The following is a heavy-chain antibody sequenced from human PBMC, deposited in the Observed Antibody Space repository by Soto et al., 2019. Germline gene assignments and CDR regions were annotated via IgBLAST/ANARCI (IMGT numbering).Heavy chain of an antibody. CDR2: IHPVDGNT. Sequence: GASVKVSCKASGHPFNTYKIHWVRQAPGQGLEWLGWIHPVDGNTKYSERLQGRVTINWDTSASTAYMELTSLRFEDTAVYYCARDEDYWGQGALVTVSS. CDR1: GHPFNTYK. CDR3: ARDEDY. V-gene: IGHV1-3*01. J-gene: IGHJ4*02.